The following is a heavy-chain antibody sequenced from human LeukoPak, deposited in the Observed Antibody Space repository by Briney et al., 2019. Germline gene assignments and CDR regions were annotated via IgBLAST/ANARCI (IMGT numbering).Heavy chain of an antibody. Sequence: GGSLRLSCAASGFTVSSNYMSWVRQAPGKGLEWVSSISSSSGYIYYADSVKGRFTISRDNAKNSLYLQMNSLRAEDTAVYYCARDSSSSWFLDYWGQGTLVTVSS. CDR3: ARDSSSSWFLDY. V-gene: IGHV3-21*01. J-gene: IGHJ4*02. CDR1: GFTVSSNY. CDR2: ISSSSGYI. D-gene: IGHD6-13*01.